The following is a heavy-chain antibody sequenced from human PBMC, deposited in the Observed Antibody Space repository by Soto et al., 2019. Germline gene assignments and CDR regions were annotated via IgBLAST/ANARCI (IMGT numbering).Heavy chain of an antibody. CDR3: ARAIAAAPYYYYYMDV. V-gene: IGHV1-69*02. CDR1: GGTFSSYT. D-gene: IGHD6-6*01. J-gene: IGHJ6*03. CDR2: IIPILGIA. Sequence: QVQLVQSGAEVKKPGSSVKVSCKASGGTFSSYTISWVRQAPGQGLEWMGRIIPILGIANYAQKFQGRVTITADKSTSTAYMELSSPRSEDTAVYYCARAIAAAPYYYYYMDVWGKGTTVTVSS.